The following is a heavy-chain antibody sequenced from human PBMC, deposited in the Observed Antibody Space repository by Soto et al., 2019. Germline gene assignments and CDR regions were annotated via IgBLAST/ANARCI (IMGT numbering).Heavy chain of an antibody. CDR2: ISYDGSNK. CDR1: GFTFSSYG. V-gene: IGHV3-30*18. D-gene: IGHD1-26*01. CDR3: AKDVVVGATTGLGDYYYYYGMDV. J-gene: IGHJ6*02. Sequence: PGGSLRLSCAASGFTFSSYGMHWVRQAPGKGLEWVAVISYDGSNKYYADSVKGRFTISRDNSKNTLYLQMNSLRAEDTAVYYCAKDVVVGATTGLGDYYYYYGMDVWGQGTLVTAP.